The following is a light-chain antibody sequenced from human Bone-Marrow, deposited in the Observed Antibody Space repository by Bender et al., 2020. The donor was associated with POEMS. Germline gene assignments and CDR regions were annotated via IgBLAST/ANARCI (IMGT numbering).Light chain of an antibody. CDR1: KYNIGAGYA. CDR2: GTN. CDR3: QSYDASLSSVL. Sequence: QSVLTQPPSVSGPPGQRVAISCSGSKYNIGAGYAVHWFQQLPGTAPKFLISGTNDRSSGVPDRFSASKSGSSASLAITGLQPEDEADYFCQSYDASLSSVLFGGGTKLTVL. J-gene: IGLJ2*01. V-gene: IGLV1-40*01.